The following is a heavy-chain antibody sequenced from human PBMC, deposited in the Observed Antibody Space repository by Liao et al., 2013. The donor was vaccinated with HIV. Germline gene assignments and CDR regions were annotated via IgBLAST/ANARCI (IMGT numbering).Heavy chain of an antibody. D-gene: IGHD6-13*01. J-gene: IGHJ4*02. CDR1: GGSISTSY. CDR3: ASSVSSSWLGFDFDY. CDR2: MHYSGSP. V-gene: IGHV4-59*01. Sequence: QVQLQESGSGLVKPSETLSLTCTVSGGSISTSYWTWIRQPPGTGLEWIGYMHYSGSPHYNPSLKSRVTISVDTSKKQLSLKLSSVTAADTAVYYCASSVSSSWLGFDFDYWGQGTLVTVSS.